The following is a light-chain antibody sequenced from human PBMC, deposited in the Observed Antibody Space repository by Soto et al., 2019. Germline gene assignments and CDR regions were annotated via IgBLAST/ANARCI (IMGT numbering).Light chain of an antibody. J-gene: IGKJ2*01. Sequence: DIQMTQSPSSMSASVGDRVTISCRASQSISTFLNWYQQKPGKAPKLLIYAASTLQSGVPSRFSGSGSGTDFTLTITSLQHEDLATDYCQQSNITPQTFGQGTKLESK. CDR1: QSISTF. CDR3: QQSNITPQT. V-gene: IGKV1-39*01. CDR2: AAS.